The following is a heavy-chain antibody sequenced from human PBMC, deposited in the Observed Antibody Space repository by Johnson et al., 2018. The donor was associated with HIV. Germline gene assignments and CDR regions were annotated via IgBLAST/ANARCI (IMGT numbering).Heavy chain of an antibody. CDR2: IRYDGDNQ. J-gene: IGHJ3*01. V-gene: IGHV3-30*02. CDR3: AKDEAQTLASAGRDAFDF. CDR1: GFTFSYYG. D-gene: IGHD6-13*01. Sequence: QVQLVESGGGVVQPGGSLRLSCAASGFTFSYYGMHWVRQVPGKGPERVAFIRYDGDNQYYGDSAKGRFTISRDNSKNTLYLQMNGLRPEDTAVYYCAKDEAQTLASAGRDAFDFWGQGTAVTV.